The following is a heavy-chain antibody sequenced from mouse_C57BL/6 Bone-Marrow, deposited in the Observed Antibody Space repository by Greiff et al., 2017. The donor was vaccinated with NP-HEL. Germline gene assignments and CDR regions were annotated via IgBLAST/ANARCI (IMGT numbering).Heavy chain of an antibody. J-gene: IGHJ1*03. V-gene: IGHV1-81*01. CDR2: IYPRSGNT. Sequence: QVQLQQSGAELARPGASVKLSCKASGYTFTSYGISWVKQRTGQGLEWIGEIYPRSGNTYYNEKFKGKATLTADKSSSTAYMELRSLTSEDSAVYFCARKKVITSYWYFDVWGTGTTVTVSS. CDR1: GYTFTSYG. CDR3: ARKKVITSYWYFDV. D-gene: IGHD1-1*01.